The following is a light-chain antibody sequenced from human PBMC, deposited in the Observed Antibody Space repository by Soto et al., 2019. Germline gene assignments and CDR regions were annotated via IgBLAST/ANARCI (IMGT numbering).Light chain of an antibody. Sequence: DIQMTQSPSSVSASAGDRVTITCRASQAINNWLAWYQQKPGKAPKLLIYAASSLQSGVPSRFSGSGSGTDFTLTISSLQPEDFATYYCLQAEIFPPLFTFGPGTKVDV. V-gene: IGKV1-12*01. CDR3: LQAEIFPPLFT. CDR2: AAS. J-gene: IGKJ3*01. CDR1: QAINNW.